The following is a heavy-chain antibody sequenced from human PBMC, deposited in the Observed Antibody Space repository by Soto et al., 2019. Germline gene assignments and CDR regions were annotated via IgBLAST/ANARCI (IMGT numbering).Heavy chain of an antibody. J-gene: IGHJ6*04. CDR1: GGSFSGYY. D-gene: IGHD3-10*01. CDR2: INHSGST. V-gene: IGHV4-34*01. CDR3: ARVGQRITMGRGEVRGGMDV. Sequence: QVQLQQWGAGLLKPSETLSLTCAVYGGSFSGYYWSWIRQPPGKGLEWIGEINHSGSTNYNPSLKSRVTISVDTPKNQFPLRLSSVTAADTAVYYCARVGQRITMGRGEVRGGMDVWGKGTTVTVSS.